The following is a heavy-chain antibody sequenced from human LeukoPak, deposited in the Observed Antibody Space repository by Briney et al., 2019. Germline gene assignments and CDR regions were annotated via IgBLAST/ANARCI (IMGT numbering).Heavy chain of an antibody. CDR1: GFIFSSYA. V-gene: IGHV3-23*01. CDR3: AKTSTLYYYDSSIRY. D-gene: IGHD3-22*01. Sequence: GGSLRLSCAASGFIFSSYAMSWVRQAPGKGLEWVSAVSGSGGSTYYADSVKGRFTISRDNSKNTLYLQMNSLRAEDTAVYYCAKTSTLYYYDSSIRYWGQGTLVTVSS. CDR2: VSGSGGST. J-gene: IGHJ4*02.